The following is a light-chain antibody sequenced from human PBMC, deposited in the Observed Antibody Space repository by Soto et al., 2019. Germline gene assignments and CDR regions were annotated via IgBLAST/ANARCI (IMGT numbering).Light chain of an antibody. V-gene: IGLV2-23*01. CDR3: FLYVGARTEV. CDR2: EGS. CDR1: ISDVGSSGP. Sequence: SALTQPASVSGSPGQSITISCSGSISDVGSSGPVSWYQHHPGQVPKLIIYEGSRRPSGVSSRFSGSKTGNTASLTITGLQAEDEANSYFFLYVGARTEVFGTGTQGT. J-gene: IGLJ1*01.